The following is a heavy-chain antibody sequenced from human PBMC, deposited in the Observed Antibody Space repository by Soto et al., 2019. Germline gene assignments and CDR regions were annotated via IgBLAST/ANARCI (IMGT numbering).Heavy chain of an antibody. CDR2: ISGSGGST. Sequence: GGSLRLSCAASGFTFSSYAMSWVRQAPGKGLEWVSAISGSGGSTYYADSVKGRFAISRDNSKNTLYLQMNSLRAEDTAVYYCAKDRNGDYSYWYFDLWGRGTLVTVSS. D-gene: IGHD4-17*01. CDR3: AKDRNGDYSYWYFDL. J-gene: IGHJ2*01. CDR1: GFTFSSYA. V-gene: IGHV3-23*01.